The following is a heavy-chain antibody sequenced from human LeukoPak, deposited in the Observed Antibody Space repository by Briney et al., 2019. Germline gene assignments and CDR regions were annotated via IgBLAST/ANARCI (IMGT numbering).Heavy chain of an antibody. J-gene: IGHJ4*02. Sequence: GGSLRLSCAASGFTFSSYWMSWVRQAPGKGLEWVANIKQDGSEKYYVDSVKGRFTISRDNAKNSLYLQMNSLRAEDTAVYYCARDPLTYSSGWFSVPDYWGQGTLATVSS. D-gene: IGHD6-19*01. CDR2: IKQDGSEK. V-gene: IGHV3-7*01. CDR3: ARDPLTYSSGWFSVPDY. CDR1: GFTFSSYW.